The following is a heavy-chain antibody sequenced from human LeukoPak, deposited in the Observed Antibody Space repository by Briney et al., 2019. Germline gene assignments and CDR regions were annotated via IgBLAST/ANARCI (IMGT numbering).Heavy chain of an antibody. CDR3: ARVQQLVRNGAFDI. J-gene: IGHJ3*02. V-gene: IGHV1-2*02. CDR2: INPNSGGT. Sequence: ASVKVSCKASGYTFTGYYMHWVRQAPGQGLEWMGWINPNSGGTNYAQKFQGRVTMTRDTSISTAYMELSRLRSDDTAVCYCARVQQLVRNGAFDIWGQGTMVTVSS. CDR1: GYTFTGYY. D-gene: IGHD6-6*01.